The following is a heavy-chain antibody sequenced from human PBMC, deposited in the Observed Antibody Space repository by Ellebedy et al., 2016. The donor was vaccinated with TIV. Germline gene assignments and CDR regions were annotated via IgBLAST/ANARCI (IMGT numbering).Heavy chain of an antibody. CDR1: GFTFSDFG. CDR2: IRYDGSDK. V-gene: IGHV3-30*02. D-gene: IGHD6-13*01. Sequence: GESLKISCVASGFTFSDFGMHWVRQAPGKGLEWLTLIRYDGSDKYYADSVKGRFTVSRDNSKNTLYLQMNSLRPEDTAVYYCAKGLRIAAPSWFDPWGQGTLVTVSS. J-gene: IGHJ5*02. CDR3: AKGLRIAAPSWFDP.